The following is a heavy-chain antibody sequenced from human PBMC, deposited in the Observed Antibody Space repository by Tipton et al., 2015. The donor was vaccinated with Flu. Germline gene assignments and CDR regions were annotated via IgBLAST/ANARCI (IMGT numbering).Heavy chain of an antibody. CDR2: IYFTGST. D-gene: IGHD6-19*01. J-gene: IGHJ4*02. CDR1: GGSISSHY. CDR3: ARGQGNSGWRYFDY. Sequence: TLSLTCTVSGGSISSHYWSWIRQPPGKGLEWIGYIYFTGSTNYNPSLKSRVTISVDTSKNQFSLKLSSMAAADTAVYYCARGQGNSGWRYFDYWGQGTLVTVSS. V-gene: IGHV4-59*11.